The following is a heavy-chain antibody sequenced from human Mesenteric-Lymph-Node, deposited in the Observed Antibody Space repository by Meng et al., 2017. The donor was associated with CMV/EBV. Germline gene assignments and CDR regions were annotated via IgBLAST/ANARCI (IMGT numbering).Heavy chain of an antibody. CDR1: GFTFSSYS. V-gene: IGHV3-48*04. Sequence: GESLKISCAASGFTFSSYSMNWVRQAPGKGLEWVSYISSSSSTIYYADSVKGRFTISRDNAKNSLYLQMNSLRAEDTAVYYCARDGRITIFGVVTYSFDYWGQGTLVTVSS. J-gene: IGHJ4*02. D-gene: IGHD3-3*01. CDR3: ARDGRITIFGVVTYSFDY. CDR2: ISSSSSTI.